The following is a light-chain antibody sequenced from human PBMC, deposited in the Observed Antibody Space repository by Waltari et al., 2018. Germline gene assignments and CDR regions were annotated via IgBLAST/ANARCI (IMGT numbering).Light chain of an antibody. CDR1: QTVRSF. CDR2: DAS. J-gene: IGKJ2*01. CDR3: LQRSNWPYT. Sequence: EIVLTQSPATLSLSPGERATLSCRASQTVRSFLAWYQQKPGQAPRLLIFDASSRAPGIPAEFRGSGSGTDFTLTVCNLEPEDFAVYYCLQRSNWPYTFGQGTRVEIK. V-gene: IGKV3-11*01.